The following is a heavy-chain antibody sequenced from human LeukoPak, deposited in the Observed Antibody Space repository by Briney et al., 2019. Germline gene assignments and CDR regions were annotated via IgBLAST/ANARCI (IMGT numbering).Heavy chain of an antibody. Sequence: ASVKVSCKASGYTFTGYYMHWVRQAPGQGLEWMGWINPNSGGTNYAQKFQGRVTMTRDTSISTAYMELSRLRSDDTAVYYCARDLKLLWFGELVFGVPGLSDYWGQGTLVTVSS. D-gene: IGHD3-10*01. CDR1: GYTFTGYY. J-gene: IGHJ4*02. V-gene: IGHV1-2*02. CDR2: INPNSGGT. CDR3: ARDLKLLWFGELVFGVPGLSDY.